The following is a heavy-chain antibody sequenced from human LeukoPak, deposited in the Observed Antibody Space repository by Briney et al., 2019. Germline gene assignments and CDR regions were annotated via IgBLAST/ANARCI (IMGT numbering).Heavy chain of an antibody. CDR2: INHSGST. Sequence: SETLSLTCAVYGGSFSGYYWSWIRQPPGKGLEWIGEINHSGSTNYNPSLKSRVTISVDTSKNRFSLKLSSVTAADTAVYYCASRMVRGYYYYGMDVWGQGTTVTVSS. D-gene: IGHD3-10*01. CDR1: GGSFSGYY. CDR3: ASRMVRGYYYYGMDV. V-gene: IGHV4-34*01. J-gene: IGHJ6*02.